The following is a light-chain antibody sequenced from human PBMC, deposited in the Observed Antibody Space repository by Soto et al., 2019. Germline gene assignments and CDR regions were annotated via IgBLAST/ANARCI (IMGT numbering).Light chain of an antibody. V-gene: IGKV3-20*01. J-gene: IGKJ2*03. CDR1: QSVSSTF. CDR3: QEYGTSPRYS. CDR2: GTS. Sequence: TQSPGTLCLSPGERATLSCWASQSVSSTFLAWYQQKPGQAPRLLIYGTSNRAPAIPDRFTGSGSGTDFTLTISRLEPEDFAVYYCQEYGTSPRYSFGQGTKLEIK.